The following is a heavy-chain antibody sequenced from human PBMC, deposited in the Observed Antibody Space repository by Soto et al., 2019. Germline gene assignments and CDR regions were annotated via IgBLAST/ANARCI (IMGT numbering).Heavy chain of an antibody. V-gene: IGHV3-30*18. CDR2: ISYDGSNK. J-gene: IGHJ3*02. Sequence: QVQLVESGGGVVQPGRSLRLSCAASGFTFSSYGMHRVRQAPGKGLEWVAVISYDGSNKYYADSVKGRFTISRDNSKNTLYLQMNSLRAEDTAVYYCAKVFHYDYVWGSYRAEEDAFDIWGQGTMVTVSS. CDR3: AKVFHYDYVWGSYRAEEDAFDI. D-gene: IGHD3-16*01. CDR1: GFTFSSYG.